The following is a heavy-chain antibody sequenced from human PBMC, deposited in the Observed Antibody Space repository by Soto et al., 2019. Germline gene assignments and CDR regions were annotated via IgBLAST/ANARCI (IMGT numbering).Heavy chain of an antibody. CDR1: GYTFTSYG. Sequence: QVQLVQSGAEVKKPGASVNVSCKPSGYTFTSYGVTWVRQAPGQGLEWVGWINTYNGATNYAQKLQGRVTMTKDTSTNTAYMELRSLTSDDTAVYFCARYCSGGSCHKGVPDFWGQGTLVTVSA. CDR3: ARYCSGGSCHKGVPDF. D-gene: IGHD2-15*01. V-gene: IGHV1-18*01. J-gene: IGHJ4*02. CDR2: INTYNGAT.